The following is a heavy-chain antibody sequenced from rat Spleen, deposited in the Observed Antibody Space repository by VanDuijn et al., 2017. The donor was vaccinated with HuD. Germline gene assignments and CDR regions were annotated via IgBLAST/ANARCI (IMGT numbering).Heavy chain of an antibody. D-gene: IGHD5-1*01. Sequence: EVQLVESGGGLVQPGRSLKLSCVASGFTFSSYWMYWVRQAPGKGLEWVSSINPDVGRTYYPDSVKGRFTIPRDNAKSTLYLQINSLGSEDKTTYYCARKLGWYFDFWGPGTMVTVSS. CDR3: ARKLGWYFDF. J-gene: IGHJ1*01. CDR2: INPDVGRT. V-gene: IGHV5-58*01. CDR1: GFTFSSYW.